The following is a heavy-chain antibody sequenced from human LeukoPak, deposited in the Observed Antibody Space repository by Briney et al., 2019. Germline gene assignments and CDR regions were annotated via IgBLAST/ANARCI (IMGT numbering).Heavy chain of an antibody. CDR1: GYTFTSYG. D-gene: IGHD6-13*01. V-gene: IGHV1-18*01. Sequence: ASVKVSCTASGYTFTSYGISWVRQAPGQGLEWMGWISAYNGNTNYAQKLQGRVTMTTDTSTSTAYMELRSLRSDDTAVYYCARGALRIAAAGTPLIGYWGQGTLVTVSS. CDR2: ISAYNGNT. CDR3: ARGALRIAAAGTPLIGY. J-gene: IGHJ4*02.